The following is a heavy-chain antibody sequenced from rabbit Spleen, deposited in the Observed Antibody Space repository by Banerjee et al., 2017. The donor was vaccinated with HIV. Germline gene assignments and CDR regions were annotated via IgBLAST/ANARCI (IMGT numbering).Heavy chain of an antibody. D-gene: IGHD4-2*01. CDR1: GFDFSNYG. J-gene: IGHJ4*01. Sequence: EQLVESGGGLVQPGGSLKLSCKASGFDFSNYGGSWVRQTPGKGLEWIGYIDPIFGRTYYASWVDGRFTISSHNAQNTLYLQLNSLTAADTATYFCARDLAGYVGFGYISYLDLWGPGTLVTVS. CDR2: IDPIFGRT. CDR3: ARDLAGYVGFGYISYLDL. V-gene: IGHV1S47*01.